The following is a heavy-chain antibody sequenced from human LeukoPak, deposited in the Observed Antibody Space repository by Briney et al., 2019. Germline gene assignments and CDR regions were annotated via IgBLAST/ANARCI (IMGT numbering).Heavy chain of an antibody. J-gene: IGHJ6*02. D-gene: IGHD2-21*02. CDR3: ARLNCGGDCYSYYHYYGMDV. V-gene: IGHV4-39*01. Sequence: PSETLSLTCTVSGGSISSTSYYWAWIRQPPGKGLEWIGTIYYSGSTYYSPSLKSRVSISVDTSKNQFSLKLSSVTAADTAVYYCARLNCGGDCYSYYHYYGMDVWGQGTTVTVSS. CDR1: GGSISSTSYY. CDR2: IYYSGST.